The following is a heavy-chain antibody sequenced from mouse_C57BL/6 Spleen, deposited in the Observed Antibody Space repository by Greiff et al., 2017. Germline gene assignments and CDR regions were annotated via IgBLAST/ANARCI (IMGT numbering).Heavy chain of an antibody. CDR1: GYTFTDYN. J-gene: IGHJ4*01. V-gene: IGHV1-18*01. D-gene: IGHD1-1*01. CDR3: ARQTVVGGAMDY. CDR2: INPNNGGT. Sequence: EVQLQQSGPELVKPGASVKIPCTASGYTFTDYNMDWVKQSHGKSLEWIGDINPNNGGTIYNQKFKGKATLTVDKSSSTAYMELRSLTSEDTAVYYCARQTVVGGAMDYWGQGTSVTVSS.